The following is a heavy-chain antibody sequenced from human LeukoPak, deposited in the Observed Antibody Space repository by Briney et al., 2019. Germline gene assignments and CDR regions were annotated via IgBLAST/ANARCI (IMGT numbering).Heavy chain of an antibody. J-gene: IGHJ4*02. CDR2: IYYSGGT. CDR1: GGSISSYY. V-gene: IGHV4-59*01. Sequence: PSETLSLTCTVSGGSISSYYWSWIRQPPGKGLEWIGYIYYSGGTTYNPSLKSRVTISVDTSKNQFSLKLTSMTAADTAVYYCARGYSSSRYGPRDFDYWGQGTLVTVSS. CDR3: ARGYSSSRYGPRDFDY. D-gene: IGHD6-13*01.